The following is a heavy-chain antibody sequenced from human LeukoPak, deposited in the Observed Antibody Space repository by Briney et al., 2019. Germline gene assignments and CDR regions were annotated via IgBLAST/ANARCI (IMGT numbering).Heavy chain of an antibody. D-gene: IGHD4-23*01. V-gene: IGHV3-30*18. CDR2: ISYDGSNK. CDR3: AKRVTTVVTPGSPEDY. CDR1: GFTFSSYG. Sequence: GGSLRLSCAASGFTFSSYGMHWVRQAPGKGLEWVAVISYDGSNKYYADSVKGRFTISRDNSKNTLYLQMNSLRAEDTAVYYCAKRVTTVVTPGSPEDYWGQGTLVTVSS. J-gene: IGHJ4*02.